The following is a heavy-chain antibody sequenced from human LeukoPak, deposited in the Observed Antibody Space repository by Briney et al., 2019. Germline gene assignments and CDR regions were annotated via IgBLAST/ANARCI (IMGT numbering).Heavy chain of an antibody. V-gene: IGHV3-21*01. CDR3: ARDLTLFPDY. J-gene: IGHJ4*02. CDR1: GFTFSSYS. D-gene: IGHD2-21*01. Sequence: GGSLRLSCAASGFTFSSYSMNWVRQAPGKGLEWVSSISSSSSYIYYADSVKGRFTISRDNAKNSLYLQINSLRAEDTAVYYCARDLTLFPDYWGQGTLVTVSS. CDR2: ISSSSSYI.